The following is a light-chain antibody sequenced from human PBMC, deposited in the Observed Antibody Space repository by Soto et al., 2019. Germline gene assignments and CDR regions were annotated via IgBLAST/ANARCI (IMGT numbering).Light chain of an antibody. Sequence: IQLTQSPSSLSASVGDRVTITCRASQGISSYLAWYQQKPGKAPKLLIYAASTLRSGVSSRFSGSGSGTDFTLTISSLQPEDFATYYCQQLNNYPITFGQGTRLETK. V-gene: IGKV1-9*01. CDR1: QGISSY. J-gene: IGKJ5*01. CDR2: AAS. CDR3: QQLNNYPIT.